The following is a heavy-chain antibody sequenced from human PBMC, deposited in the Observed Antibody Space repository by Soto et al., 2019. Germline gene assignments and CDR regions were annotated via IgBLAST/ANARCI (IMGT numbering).Heavy chain of an antibody. CDR1: GESIATGAFY. J-gene: IGHJ5*02. CDR3: AREGDYRTWFEP. D-gene: IGHD4-17*01. Sequence: TLALTCTFSGESIATGAFYWSWIRLQSGKGPEWIGSIFYAGDTYYNPSLKSRVEISLDGSQNQFSLNLRSVTAADTAVYYCAREGDYRTWFEPWGPGTLVTVSS. V-gene: IGHV4-31*03. CDR2: IFYAGDT.